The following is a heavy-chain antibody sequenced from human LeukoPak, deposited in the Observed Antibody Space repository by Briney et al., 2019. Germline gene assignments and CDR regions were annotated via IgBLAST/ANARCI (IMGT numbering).Heavy chain of an antibody. Sequence: ETLSLTCTVSGGSISSYYWSWVRQAPGKGLEWVSAISGSGGSTYYADSVKGRFTISRDNSKNTLYLQMNSLRAEDTAVYYCAKDDFWSGYYTGTVYFDYWGQGTLVTVSS. J-gene: IGHJ4*02. CDR1: GGSISSYY. D-gene: IGHD3-3*01. CDR2: ISGSGGST. CDR3: AKDDFWSGYYTGTVYFDY. V-gene: IGHV3-23*01.